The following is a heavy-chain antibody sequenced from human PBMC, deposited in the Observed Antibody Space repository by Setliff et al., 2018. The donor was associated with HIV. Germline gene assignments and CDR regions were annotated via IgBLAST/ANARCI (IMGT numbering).Heavy chain of an antibody. J-gene: IGHJ6*03. Sequence: GGSLRLSCATSGFTFGDFCMNWVRQAPGKGLEWISYISSKRTSIYYADSVKGRFTISRDNDRNSLYLQMNGLGAEDTAVYYCARGPTTVTNYYYYYMDVWGKGTTVTVSS. D-gene: IGHD4-17*01. V-gene: IGHV3-48*01. CDR2: ISSKRTSI. CDR1: GFTFGDFC. CDR3: ARGPTTVTNYYYYYMDV.